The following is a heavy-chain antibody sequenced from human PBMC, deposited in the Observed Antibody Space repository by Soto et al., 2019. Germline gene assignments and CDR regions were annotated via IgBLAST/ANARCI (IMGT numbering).Heavy chain of an antibody. CDR2: INHSGST. J-gene: IGHJ3*02. D-gene: IGHD3-16*02. Sequence: QVQLQQWGAGLLKPSETLSLTCAVYGGSFSGYYWSWIRQPPGKGLEWIGEINHSGSTNYNPSLKSRVTISVDTSKNQFSLKLSSVTAAETAVYYCARSRIMITFGGVIVRPFDIWGQGTMVTVSS. CDR1: GGSFSGYY. CDR3: ARSRIMITFGGVIVRPFDI. V-gene: IGHV4-34*01.